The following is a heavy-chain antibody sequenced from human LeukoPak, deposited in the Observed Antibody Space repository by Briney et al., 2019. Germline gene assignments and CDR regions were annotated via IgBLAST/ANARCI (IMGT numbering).Heavy chain of an antibody. J-gene: IGHJ4*02. V-gene: IGHV4-4*07. CDR1: GGSISNYY. CDR2: IYPSGST. Sequence: PSETLSLTCTVSGGSISNYYWSWIRQPAGKGLEWIGRIYPSGSTNYNPSLKSRVTMSVDTSKNQFSLKLSSVTAADTAVYYCASGPDDGWLSGIDYWGQGTLVTVSS. CDR3: ASGPDDGWLSGIDY. D-gene: IGHD1-26*01.